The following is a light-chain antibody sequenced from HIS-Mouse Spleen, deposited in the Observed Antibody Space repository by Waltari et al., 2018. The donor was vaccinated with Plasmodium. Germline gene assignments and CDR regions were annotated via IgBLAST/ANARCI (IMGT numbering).Light chain of an antibody. CDR1: SLRSYY. J-gene: IGLJ3*02. V-gene: IGLV3-19*01. CDR2: GKN. CDR3: NSRDSSGNHQV. Sequence: SSELPQDPAVSVALGQTVRITCHGDSLRSYYASWYQQKPGQAPVLVIYGKNNRPSGVPDRFSGSSSGNTASLTITGAQAEDEADYYCNSRDSSGNHQVFGGGTKLTVL.